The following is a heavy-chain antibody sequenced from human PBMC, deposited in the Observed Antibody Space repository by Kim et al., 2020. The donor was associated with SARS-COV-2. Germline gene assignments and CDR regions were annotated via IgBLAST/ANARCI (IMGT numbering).Heavy chain of an antibody. J-gene: IGHJ4*02. D-gene: IGHD5-12*01. CDR3: AKDVNPVATTPFDY. V-gene: IGHV3-9*01. Sequence: AEPVKGELHISRTKAKNTLYLQMNSLRAEDTALYYCAKDVNPVATTPFDYWGQGTLVTVSS.